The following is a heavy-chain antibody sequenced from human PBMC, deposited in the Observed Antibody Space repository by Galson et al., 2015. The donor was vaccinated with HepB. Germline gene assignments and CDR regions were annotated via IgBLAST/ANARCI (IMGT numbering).Heavy chain of an antibody. V-gene: IGHV6-1*01. CDR1: GDSVSSNSAA. J-gene: IGHJ6*03. Sequence: CAISGDSVSSNSAAWNWIRQSPSRGLEWLGRTYYRSKWYNDYAVSVKSRITINPDTSKNQFSLQLNSVTPEDTAVYYCARDRGAATHYYYYMDVWGKGTTVTVSS. CDR3: ARDRGAATHYYYYMDV. CDR2: TYYRSKWYN. D-gene: IGHD3-10*01.